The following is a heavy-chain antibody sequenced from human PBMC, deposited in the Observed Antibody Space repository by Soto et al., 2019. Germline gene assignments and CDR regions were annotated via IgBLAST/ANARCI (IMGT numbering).Heavy chain of an antibody. CDR2: IHYSGST. Sequence: SETLSLTCTVSGDSISNYYWGWIRQPPGKGLEWIGYIHYSGSTNYNPSLKSRVTISIDTPKNQFSLKVKSVTAADTAMYYCARGGLAARKGRWFDPWGQGTLVTVSS. V-gene: IGHV4-59*01. D-gene: IGHD6-6*01. J-gene: IGHJ5*02. CDR3: ARGGLAARKGRWFDP. CDR1: GDSISNYY.